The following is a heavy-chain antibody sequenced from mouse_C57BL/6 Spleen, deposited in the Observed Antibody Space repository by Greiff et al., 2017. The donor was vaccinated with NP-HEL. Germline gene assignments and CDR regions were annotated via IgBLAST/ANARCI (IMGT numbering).Heavy chain of an antibody. J-gene: IGHJ2*01. Sequence: VQLQQSGAELVKPGASVKLSCKASGYTFTSYWMQWVKQRPGQGLEWIGEIDPSDSYTNYNQKYKGKATLTVDTSSSTAYMQLSSLTSEDSAVYYCARKGTLVARGWYYFDYWGQGTTLTVSS. V-gene: IGHV1-50*01. CDR2: IDPSDSYT. D-gene: IGHD1-1*01. CDR1: GYTFTSYW. CDR3: ARKGTLVARGWYYFDY.